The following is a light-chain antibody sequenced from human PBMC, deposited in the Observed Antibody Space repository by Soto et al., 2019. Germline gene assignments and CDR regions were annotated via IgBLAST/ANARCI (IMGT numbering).Light chain of an antibody. V-gene: IGKV3-20*01. CDR3: PKYGSAFT. Sequence: EIVLTQSPGTLSLSPGERATLSCRASQSVSSNYLAWYQHKPGQGPRLLIYAASSRATGIPDRFSGSGSGTDFTLTISRLEPEDSALYYCPKYGSAFTFGPGTKVDIK. CDR2: AAS. J-gene: IGKJ3*01. CDR1: QSVSSNY.